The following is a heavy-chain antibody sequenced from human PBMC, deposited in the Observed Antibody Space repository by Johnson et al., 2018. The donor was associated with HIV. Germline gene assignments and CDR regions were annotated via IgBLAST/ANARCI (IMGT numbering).Heavy chain of an antibody. V-gene: IGHV3-20*04. CDR1: GSTFDDYG. Sequence: VQLVESGGGVVRPGGSLRLSCAASGSTFDDYGMSWVRQAPGKGLEWVSGINWNGGSTGYADSMKGRFTISRDNAKNSLYLQMNSLRAEDTALYYCARGAVGGTTYAFDIWGQGTMVTVSS. D-gene: IGHD1-26*01. J-gene: IGHJ3*02. CDR2: INWNGGST. CDR3: ARGAVGGTTYAFDI.